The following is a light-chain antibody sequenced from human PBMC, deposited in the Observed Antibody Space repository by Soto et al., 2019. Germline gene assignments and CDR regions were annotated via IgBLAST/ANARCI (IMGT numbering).Light chain of an antibody. CDR1: QSVSSY. J-gene: IGKJ2*01. V-gene: IGKV3-11*01. Sequence: EIVWTQSPATLSLSPGERATLSSTASQSVSSYLSGYQQKPGQAPRLLIYDASNRATGIPARFSDSACGTDFDLPMSSREPEVVEVYYCQLGDTFGQGTQHEIK. CDR3: QLGDT. CDR2: DAS.